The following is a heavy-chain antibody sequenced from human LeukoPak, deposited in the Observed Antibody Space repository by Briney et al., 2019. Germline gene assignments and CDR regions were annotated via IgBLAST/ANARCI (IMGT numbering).Heavy chain of an antibody. CDR2: IRYDGSNK. J-gene: IGHJ4*02. V-gene: IGHV3-30*02. D-gene: IGHD3-22*01. CDR1: GFTFSNYG. Sequence: GGSLRLSCAASGFTFSNYGMRWVRQAPGKGLEWVAFIRYDGSNKYCADSVKGRFTISRDNSKNTLYLQMNSLRAEDTAVYYCAKHYDSSGYYSDYWGQGTLVTVSS. CDR3: AKHYDSSGYYSDY.